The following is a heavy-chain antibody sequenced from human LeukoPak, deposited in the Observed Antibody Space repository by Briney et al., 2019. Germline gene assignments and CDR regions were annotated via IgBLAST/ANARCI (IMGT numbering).Heavy chain of an antibody. CDR2: INPNSGGT. CDR3: ARDTDKVVAATAYYYYYMDV. V-gene: IGHV1-2*06. Sequence: APVKVSCKASGYTFTGYYMHWVRQAPGQGLEWMGRINPNSGGTNYAQKFQGRVTMTRDTSISIAYMELSRLRSDDTAVYYCARDTDKVVAATAYYYYYMDVWGKGTTVTVSS. CDR1: GYTFTGYY. J-gene: IGHJ6*03. D-gene: IGHD2-15*01.